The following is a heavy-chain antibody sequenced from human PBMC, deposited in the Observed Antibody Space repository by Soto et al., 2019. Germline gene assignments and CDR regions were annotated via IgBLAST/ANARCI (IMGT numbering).Heavy chain of an antibody. CDR2: INPNGGAT. CDR1: GDSFNDYY. D-gene: IGHD5-12*01. CDR3: ARESGGATATLDYYYFYMDV. Sequence: VQLAQSGAEVKKPGASVKVSCKTSGDSFNDYYIHWVRQAPGQGLGWRDWINPNGGATKYAQKFQGRVTVTRDTSIRTVYMELSSLRSDDTAVYYCARESGGATATLDYYYFYMDVWGKGTTVTVSS. J-gene: IGHJ6*03. V-gene: IGHV1-2*02.